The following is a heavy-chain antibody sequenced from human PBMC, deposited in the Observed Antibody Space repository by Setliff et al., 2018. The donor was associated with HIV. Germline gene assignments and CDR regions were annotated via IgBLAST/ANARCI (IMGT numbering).Heavy chain of an antibody. CDR3: AREGIAAAGSYSYGFGQIDY. CDR2: IYYSGST. J-gene: IGHJ4*02. CDR1: GASTSSNTYS. Sequence: PSETLSLTCTVSGASTSSNTYSWVWIRQPPGKGLEWIGSIYYSGSTYYNPSLKSRVTISVDPSKKQFSLKVNSVTAADTAVYYCAREGIAAAGSYSYGFGQIDYWGQGTLVTVSS. V-gene: IGHV4-39*07. D-gene: IGHD6-13*01.